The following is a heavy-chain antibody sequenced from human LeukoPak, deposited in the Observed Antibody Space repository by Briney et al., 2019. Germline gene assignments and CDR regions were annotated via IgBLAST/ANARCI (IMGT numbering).Heavy chain of an antibody. V-gene: IGHV4-39*01. Sequence: PSETLSLTCTVSGGSISSSSYYLGWIRHPPRNGLDGIGSIYYSVSTYYNPSLKSRVTISVDTSKNQFSLKLSSVTAADTAVCYCARAGLGTYYGTYYFDYWGQGTLVTVSS. CDR1: GGSISSSSYY. D-gene: IGHD3-10*01. CDR2: IYYSVST. J-gene: IGHJ4*02. CDR3: ARAGLGTYYGTYYFDY.